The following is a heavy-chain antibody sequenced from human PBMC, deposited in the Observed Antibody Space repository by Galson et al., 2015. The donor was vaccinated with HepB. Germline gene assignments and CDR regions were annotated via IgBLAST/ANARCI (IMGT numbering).Heavy chain of an antibody. CDR3: ARDIDPAYEGVVRGRFDY. CDR2: ISSSSSYI. V-gene: IGHV3-21*01. J-gene: IGHJ4*02. Sequence: SLRLSCAASGFTFSSYSMNWVRQAPGKGLEWVSSISSSSSYIYYADSVKGRFTISRDNAKNSLYLQMNSLRAEDTAVYYCARDIDPAYEGVVRGRFDYWGQGTLVTVFS. CDR1: GFTFSSYS. D-gene: IGHD3-10*01.